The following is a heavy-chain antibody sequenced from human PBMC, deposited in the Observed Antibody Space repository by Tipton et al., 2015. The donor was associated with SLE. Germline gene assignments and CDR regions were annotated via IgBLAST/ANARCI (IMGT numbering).Heavy chain of an antibody. CDR1: GGSISSYY. J-gene: IGHJ3*02. CDR3: ARAYVVLNAFDI. Sequence: TLSLTCTVSGGSISSYYWDWIRQSPGKGLGLVGYIYISGSANYNPSLKRRVTISADSSKNQYSLKLSSVTAADTAVYYCARAYVVLNAFDIWGQGTMVTVSS. D-gene: IGHD2-2*01. V-gene: IGHV4-4*08. CDR2: IYISGSA.